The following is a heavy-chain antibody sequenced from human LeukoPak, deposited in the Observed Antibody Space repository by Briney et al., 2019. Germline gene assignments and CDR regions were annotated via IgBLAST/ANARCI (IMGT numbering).Heavy chain of an antibody. CDR1: GGSISSYY. V-gene: IGHV4-4*09. D-gene: IGHD5-12*01. J-gene: IGHJ6*03. CDR2: IYTSGST. CDR3: ARASYSGYDLYYYYMDV. Sequence: SKTLSLTCTVSGGSISSYYWSWIRQPPGKGLEWIGYIYTSGSTNYNPSLKSRVTISVDTSKNQFSLKLSSVTAADTAVYYCARASYSGYDLYYYYMDVWGKGTTVTVSS.